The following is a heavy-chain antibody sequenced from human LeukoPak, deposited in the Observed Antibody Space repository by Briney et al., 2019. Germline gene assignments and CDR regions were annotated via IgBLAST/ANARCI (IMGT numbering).Heavy chain of an antibody. D-gene: IGHD4-17*01. V-gene: IGHV3-7*01. J-gene: IGHJ4*02. Sequence: GGSLRLSCAASEFTFSSYWMSWVRQAPGKGLEWVANIKQDGGQIYYLESVKGRFTVSRDNAKNSLYLQMNSLRAEDTAVYYCARLGARQMLEYWGQGALVTVSS. CDR3: ARLGARQMLEY. CDR1: EFTFSSYW. CDR2: IKQDGGQI.